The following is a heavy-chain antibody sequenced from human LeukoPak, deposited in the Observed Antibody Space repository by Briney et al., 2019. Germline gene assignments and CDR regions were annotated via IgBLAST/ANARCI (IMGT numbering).Heavy chain of an antibody. Sequence: GGSLRLSCEASGFSFSDYAMHWVRQAPGKGLEWVAVISYDGNNKEYADSVKGRFTISRDNSKSTVYLQVNSLRGEDTAVFYCARDPLNRRWGSYYFDYWGQGTLVTVSS. V-gene: IGHV3-30-3*01. CDR3: ARDPLNRRWGSYYFDY. J-gene: IGHJ4*02. CDR2: ISYDGNNK. D-gene: IGHD1-14*01. CDR1: GFSFSDYA.